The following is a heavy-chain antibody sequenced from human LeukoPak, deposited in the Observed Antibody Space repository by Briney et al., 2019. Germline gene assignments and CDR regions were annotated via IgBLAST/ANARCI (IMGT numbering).Heavy chain of an antibody. V-gene: IGHV3-21*01. CDR3: ARCCDSSGYYYSDY. J-gene: IGHJ4*02. D-gene: IGHD3-22*01. CDR2: ISSSSSYI. CDR1: GFTLSSYS. Sequence: PGGSLRLSCPASGFTLSSYSMNWVHQAPGKGLEWVSSISSSSSYIYYADSVKGRFTISRDNAKNSLYLQMNSLRAEDTAVYYCARCCDSSGYYYSDYWGQGTLVTVSS.